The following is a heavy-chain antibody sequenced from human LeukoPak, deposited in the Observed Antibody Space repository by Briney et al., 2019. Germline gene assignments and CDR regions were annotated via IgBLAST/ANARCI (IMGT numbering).Heavy chain of an antibody. D-gene: IGHD3-22*01. CDR3: AKVQYYYDSSGHFGGPYGAFDI. Sequence: GGSLRLFCAASVFTFRSYSMNWVRQAPGRGLEWVLTLSSRCSYISCAASVKGRFTISRDNAKNTLYLQMNSLRAEDTAVYYCAKVQYYYDSSGHFGGPYGAFDIWGQGTMVTVSS. J-gene: IGHJ3*02. CDR1: VFTFRSYS. CDR2: LSSRCSYI. V-gene: IGHV3-21*01.